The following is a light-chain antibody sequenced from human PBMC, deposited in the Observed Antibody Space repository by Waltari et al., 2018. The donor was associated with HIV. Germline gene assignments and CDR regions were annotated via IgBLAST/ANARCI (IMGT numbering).Light chain of an antibody. Sequence: DIQMTQSPSSLSASVGDRVTITCQASQGISNYLNWYQQKPGKAPKLLICDASLLYPGVPSRFSGSGSGTYFTLTISRLQPEDIATYYCQKYDDPSLTFGGGTTVQI. V-gene: IGKV1-33*01. CDR3: QKYDDPSLT. CDR1: QGISNY. J-gene: IGKJ4*01. CDR2: DAS.